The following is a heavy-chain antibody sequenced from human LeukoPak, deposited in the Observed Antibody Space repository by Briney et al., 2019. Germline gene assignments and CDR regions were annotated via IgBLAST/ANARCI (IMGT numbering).Heavy chain of an antibody. J-gene: IGHJ4*02. CDR1: GYTFSNFG. D-gene: IGHD2-2*01. Sequence: WASVKVSCKASGYTFSNFGMNWVRQAPGQGLEWMGWISGNNDNPNYGQKFQGRFTLTTDSSTSTAYMELRNLRSDDTAVYYCARDGTSTDDYRGQGTLVTVSS. CDR2: ISGNNDNP. V-gene: IGHV1-18*01. CDR3: ARDGTSTDDY.